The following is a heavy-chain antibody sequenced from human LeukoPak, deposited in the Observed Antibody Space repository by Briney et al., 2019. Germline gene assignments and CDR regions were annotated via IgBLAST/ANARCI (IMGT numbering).Heavy chain of an antibody. J-gene: IGHJ4*02. D-gene: IGHD5-12*01. V-gene: IGHV3-11*01. CDR3: ASDIVATSGDF. CDR2: ITSAGRAI. Sequence: PGGSLRLSCAASGFTFSDFYMSLIRQAPGKGLEWVSYITSAGRAIYYADSVQGRFTISRDNARNSRYLQMSGLRAEDTAVYYCASDIVATSGDFWGQGTLVTVSS. CDR1: GFTFSDFY.